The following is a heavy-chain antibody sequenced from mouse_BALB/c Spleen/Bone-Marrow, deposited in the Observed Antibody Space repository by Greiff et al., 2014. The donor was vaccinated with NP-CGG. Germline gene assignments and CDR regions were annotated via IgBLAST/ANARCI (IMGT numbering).Heavy chain of an antibody. V-gene: IGHV1-18*01. Sequence: EVQLQQSGPELVKPGASVRIPCKASGYTFTDYHMDWVKQSHGKSLAWIGDIDPNNGTTIYNRNFKGKATLTVDKSSSTAYMELRSLTSEDTAVDYCARPNTTPFDYWGQGTLVTVSS. J-gene: IGHJ3*01. CDR2: IDPNNGTT. CDR1: GYTFTDYH. D-gene: IGHD2-12*01. CDR3: ARPNTTPFDY.